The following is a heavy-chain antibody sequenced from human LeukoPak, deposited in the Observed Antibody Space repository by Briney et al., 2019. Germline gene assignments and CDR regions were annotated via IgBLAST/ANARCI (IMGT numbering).Heavy chain of an antibody. Sequence: ASVKVSCKASGYTFTSYAMHWVRQAPGQRLERMGWSNAGNGNTKYSQKFQGRVTITRDTSASTAYMELSSLRSEDTAVYYCARALLWFGELLGDYYYGMDVWGKGTTVTVSS. CDR3: ARALLWFGELLGDYYYGMDV. CDR1: GYTFTSYA. J-gene: IGHJ6*04. CDR2: SNAGNGNT. V-gene: IGHV1-3*01. D-gene: IGHD3-10*01.